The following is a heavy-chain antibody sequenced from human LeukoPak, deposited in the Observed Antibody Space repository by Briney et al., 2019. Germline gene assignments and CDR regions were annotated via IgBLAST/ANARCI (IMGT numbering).Heavy chain of an antibody. Sequence: QTGGSLRLSCAASGFTVSSNYMSWVRQAPGKGLEWVSVIYSGGSTYYADSVKGRFTISRDNSKNTLYLQMTSLRAADTAVYYCARRDIVVVVSASDYWGQGTLVTVSS. CDR1: GFTVSSNY. D-gene: IGHD2-15*01. CDR3: ARRDIVVVVSASDY. CDR2: IYSGGST. J-gene: IGHJ4*02. V-gene: IGHV3-53*01.